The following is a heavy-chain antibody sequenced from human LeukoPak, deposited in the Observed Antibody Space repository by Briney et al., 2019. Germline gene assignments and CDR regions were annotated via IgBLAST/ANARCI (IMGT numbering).Heavy chain of an antibody. J-gene: IGHJ4*02. V-gene: IGHV3-23*01. CDR3: ANGGATTSYFGY. D-gene: IGHD1-26*01. CDR2: ISGCGGST. Sequence: GGSLRLSCAASGFTFSSYAMSWVRQAPGKGLEWVSAISGCGGSTYYADSVKGRFTISRDNSKNTLYLQMNSLRAEDTAVYYCANGGATTSYFGYWGQGTLVTVSS. CDR1: GFTFSSYA.